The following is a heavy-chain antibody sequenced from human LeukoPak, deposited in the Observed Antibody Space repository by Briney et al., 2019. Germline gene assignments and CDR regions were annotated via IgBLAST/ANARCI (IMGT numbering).Heavy chain of an antibody. D-gene: IGHD3-3*01. Sequence: GGSLRLSCAASGLSFSGYWMHWVRQAPGKGLMWVSRISRDGSTTDCAASVKGRFTIFRDNAKNTVYLQMNSLRAEDMAVYYCTRDQDFWGQGTLVTVSS. V-gene: IGHV3-74*01. CDR1: GLSFSGYW. CDR3: TRDQDF. J-gene: IGHJ4*02. CDR2: ISRDGSTT.